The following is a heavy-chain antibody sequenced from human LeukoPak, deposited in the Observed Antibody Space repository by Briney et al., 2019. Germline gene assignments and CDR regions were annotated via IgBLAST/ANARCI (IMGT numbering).Heavy chain of an antibody. D-gene: IGHD3-10*01. CDR1: GFTVSSNY. V-gene: IGHV3-66*04. CDR3: AKHLGSHNFDY. J-gene: IGHJ4*02. Sequence: GGSLRLSCAASGFTVSSNYMSWVRQAPGKGLEWVSVIYSGGSTYYADSVKGRFTISRDNSKNTLYLQVNNLRAADTAVYYCAKHLGSHNFDYWGQGTLVTVSS. CDR2: IYSGGST.